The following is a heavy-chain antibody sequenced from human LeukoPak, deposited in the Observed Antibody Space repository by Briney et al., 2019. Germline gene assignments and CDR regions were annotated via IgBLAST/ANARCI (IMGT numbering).Heavy chain of an antibody. D-gene: IGHD6-19*01. CDR1: GFAFNSYW. CDR3: ARYNSAWKTDDY. J-gene: IGHJ4*02. Sequence: GGSLRLSCAVSGFAFNSYWMTWVRQAPGKGRGGVADIKQDGRDKYSARPVKGRFTISRDNAKKSLYLPMNSLRAEYTAVYFCARYNSAWKTDDYWGEGTLVTVSS. CDR2: IKQDGRDK. V-gene: IGHV3-7*03.